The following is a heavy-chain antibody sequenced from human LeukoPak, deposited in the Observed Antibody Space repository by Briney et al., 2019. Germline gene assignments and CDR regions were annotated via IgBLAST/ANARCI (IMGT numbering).Heavy chain of an antibody. V-gene: IGHV4-34*01. CDR1: GGSFSGYY. CDR3: ARELRCSGGSCSDWFDP. J-gene: IGHJ5*02. D-gene: IGHD2-15*01. CDR2: INHRGST. Sequence: SETLSLTCAVYGGSFSGYYWSWIRQPPGKGLEWIGEINHRGSTNYNPSLKSRVTISVDTSKNQFSLKLSSVTAADTAVYYCARELRCSGGSCSDWFDPWGQGTLVTVSS.